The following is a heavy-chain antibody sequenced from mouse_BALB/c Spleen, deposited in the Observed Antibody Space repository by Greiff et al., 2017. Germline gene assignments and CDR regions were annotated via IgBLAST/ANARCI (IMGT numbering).Heavy chain of an antibody. CDR3: ARGGDGYYARAMDY. CDR2: ISYSGST. V-gene: IGHV3-2*02. J-gene: IGHJ4*01. CDR1: GYSITSDYA. D-gene: IGHD2-3*01. Sequence: VQLKESGPGLVKPSQSLSLTCTVTGYSITSDYAWNWIRQFPGNKLEWMGYISYSGSTSYNPSLKSRISITRDTSKNQFFLQLNSVTTEDTATYYCARGGDGYYARAMDYWGQGTSVTVSS.